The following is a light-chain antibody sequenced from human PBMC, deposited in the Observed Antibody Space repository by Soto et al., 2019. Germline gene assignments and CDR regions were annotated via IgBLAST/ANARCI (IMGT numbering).Light chain of an antibody. J-gene: IGKJ4*01. CDR3: EQYNHFLALT. CDR2: GAS. V-gene: IGKV3-15*01. Sequence: DIVMTQSPDTLSVSPGDRATLSCRASQNIYSNLAWYQQRPGQAPRLLIYGASTRATGIPARFSGSGSGTEFTLTISSLQSEDFAVYYCEQYNHFLALTFGGGTKVVVK. CDR1: QNIYSN.